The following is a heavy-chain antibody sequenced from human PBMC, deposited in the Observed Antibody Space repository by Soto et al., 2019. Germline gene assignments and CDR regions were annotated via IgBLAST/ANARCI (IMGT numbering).Heavy chain of an antibody. V-gene: IGHV4-59*01. J-gene: IGHJ2*01. CDR2: IYYSGST. CDR1: GGSISSYY. Sequence: SETLSLTCTVSGGSISSYYWSWIRQPPGKGLEWIGYIYYSGSTNYNPSLKSRVTISVDTSKNQFSLKLSSVTAADTAVYYCASTPRGQLGKDYWYFDLWGRGTLVTVSS. CDR3: ASTPRGQLGKDYWYFDL. D-gene: IGHD7-27*01.